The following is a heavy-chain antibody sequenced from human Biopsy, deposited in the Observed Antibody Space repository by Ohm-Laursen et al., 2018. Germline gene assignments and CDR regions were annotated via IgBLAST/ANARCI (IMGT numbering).Heavy chain of an antibody. Sequence: GTLFLTWTVSGGSIKSYYWNWIRQSPGKGLEWIGFIYYTGHTNYNPSLKSRATISVDTSKNQFSLKVISVTAADTAVYYCARLTGDPSYWGQGILVTVSS. CDR2: IYYTGHT. J-gene: IGHJ4*02. CDR1: GGSIKSYY. D-gene: IGHD7-27*01. V-gene: IGHV4-59*01. CDR3: ARLTGDPSY.